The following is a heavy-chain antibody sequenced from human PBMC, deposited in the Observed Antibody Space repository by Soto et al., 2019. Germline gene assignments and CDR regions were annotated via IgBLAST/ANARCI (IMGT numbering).Heavy chain of an antibody. CDR1: GFTFSSYW. V-gene: IGHV3-7*01. CDR2: IKQDGSEK. CDR3: ARELSGGIGYFDY. D-gene: IGHD2-15*01. J-gene: IGHJ4*02. Sequence: GGSLRLSCAASGFTFSSYWMSWVRQAPGKGLEWVANIKQDGSEKYYVDSVKGRFTISRDNAKNSLYLQMNSLRAEDTAVYYCARELSGGIGYFDYWGQGTLVTVSS.